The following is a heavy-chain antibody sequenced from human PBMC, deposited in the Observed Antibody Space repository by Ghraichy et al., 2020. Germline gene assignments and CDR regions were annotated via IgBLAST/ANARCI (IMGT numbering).Heavy chain of an antibody. J-gene: IGHJ1*01. Sequence: GGSLRLSCAASGFTVSSNYMSWVRQAPGKGLEWVSVIYSGGSTYYADSVKGRFTISRDNSKNTLYLQMNSLRAEDTAVYYCARDRINQLVLEYFQHWGQGTLVTVSS. CDR1: GFTVSSNY. D-gene: IGHD6-6*01. CDR3: ARDRINQLVLEYFQH. CDR2: IYSGGST. V-gene: IGHV3-66*01.